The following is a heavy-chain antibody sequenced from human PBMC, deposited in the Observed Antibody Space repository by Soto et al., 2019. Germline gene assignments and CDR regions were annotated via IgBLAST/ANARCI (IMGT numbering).Heavy chain of an antibody. J-gene: IGHJ6*02. Sequence: QVQLVQSGAEVKKPGASVKVSCKASGYTFIGYYMHWVRQAPGQGLEWMGWINGNSGSTNYAQKFQGWVTMTRDTSISTAYMELSRLTSDDTAVYCCARAPGGKYGMDVWGQGTTVTVSS. V-gene: IGHV1-2*04. D-gene: IGHD2-15*01. CDR3: ARAPGGKYGMDV. CDR1: GYTFIGYY. CDR2: INGNSGST.